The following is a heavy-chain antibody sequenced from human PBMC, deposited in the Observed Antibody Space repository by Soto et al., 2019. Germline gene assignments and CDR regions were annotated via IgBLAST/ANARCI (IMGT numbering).Heavy chain of an antibody. CDR2: IYWDDDK. CDR3: AHIVVAGLGYYFDY. D-gene: IGHD6-19*01. V-gene: IGHV2-5*02. Sequence: QITLKESGPTLVKPTQTLTLTCTFSGFSLSSTRMAVGWIRQPPGKALEWLALIYWDDDKRYIPFLKSRITITKDTSKKQVVLTMSNMDPVDTARYYCAHIVVAGLGYYFDYWGQGTLVTVSS. CDR1: GFSLSSTRMA. J-gene: IGHJ4*02.